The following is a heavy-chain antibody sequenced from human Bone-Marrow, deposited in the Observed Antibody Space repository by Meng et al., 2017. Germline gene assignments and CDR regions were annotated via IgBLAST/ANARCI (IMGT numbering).Heavy chain of an antibody. D-gene: IGHD5-18*01. V-gene: IGHV1-18*01. CDR3: ARDKYSYGYGDAFDI. Sequence: ASVKVSCKASGYTFISYGISWVRQAPGQGLEWMGRIITHNGNTNDAQKLQGRVTMTTDTSTSTAYMELRSLRSDDTAVYYCARDKYSYGYGDAFDIWGQGTKVTVSS. J-gene: IGHJ3*02. CDR2: IITHNGNT. CDR1: GYTFISYG.